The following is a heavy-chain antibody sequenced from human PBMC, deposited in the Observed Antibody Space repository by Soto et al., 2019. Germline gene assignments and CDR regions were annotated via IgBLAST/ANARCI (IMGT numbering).Heavy chain of an antibody. CDR1: GFTFSSYW. J-gene: IGHJ6*02. CDR2: IKQDGSEK. D-gene: IGHD3-22*01. Sequence: HPGGSLRLSCAASGFTFSSYWMSWVRQAPGKGLEWVANIKQDGSEKYYVDSVKGRFTISRDNAKNSLYLQMNSLRAEDTAVYYCARDDYYDSSGHTPYYYYYGMDVWGQGTTVTVSS. V-gene: IGHV3-7*01. CDR3: ARDDYYDSSGHTPYYYYYGMDV.